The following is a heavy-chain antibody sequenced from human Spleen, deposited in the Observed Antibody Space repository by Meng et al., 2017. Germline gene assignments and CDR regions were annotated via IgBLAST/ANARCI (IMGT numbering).Heavy chain of an antibody. J-gene: IGHJ6*02. CDR2: IPNSDSSI. CDR1: GFTFSDYH. CDR3: ARGADSGSCYSCYYGMDV. D-gene: IGHD1-26*01. Sequence: GGSLRLSCAASGFTFSDYHMSWIRQTPGKGLEWISYIPNSDSSIYYADFVKGRFTISRDNTKNSLYLQMNSLRAEDTAVYFCARGADSGSCYSCYYGMDVWGQGTTVTVSS. V-gene: IGHV3-11*01.